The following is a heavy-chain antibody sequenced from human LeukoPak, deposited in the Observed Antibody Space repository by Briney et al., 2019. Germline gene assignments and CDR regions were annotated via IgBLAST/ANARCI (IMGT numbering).Heavy chain of an antibody. D-gene: IGHD3-10*01. CDR2: IYYSGST. V-gene: IGHV4-31*03. Sequence: SETLSLTCTVSGGSISSGGYHWSWIRQHPGKGLEWIGYIYYSGSTYYNPSLKSRVTISVDTSKNQFSLKLSSVTAAGTAVYYCAGTPRNGSGSPRFDPWGQGTLVTVSS. CDR3: AGTPRNGSGSPRFDP. J-gene: IGHJ5*02. CDR1: GGSISSGGYH.